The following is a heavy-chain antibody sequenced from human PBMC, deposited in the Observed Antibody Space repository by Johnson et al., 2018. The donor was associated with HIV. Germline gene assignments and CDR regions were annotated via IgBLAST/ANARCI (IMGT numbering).Heavy chain of an antibody. CDR1: GFTFSDYY. Sequence: QVQLVESGGGLVKPGGSPRLSCAASGFTFSDYYMRWIRQAPGKGLEWVSYISGSGIDICYADSVKGRFTISRDNAKNSLDLQMNSLRAEDTAVYYCAKETRDSRSAFDVWGQGTLVTVSS. D-gene: IGHD4-11*01. J-gene: IGHJ3*01. V-gene: IGHV3-11*01. CDR3: AKETRDSRSAFDV. CDR2: ISGSGIDI.